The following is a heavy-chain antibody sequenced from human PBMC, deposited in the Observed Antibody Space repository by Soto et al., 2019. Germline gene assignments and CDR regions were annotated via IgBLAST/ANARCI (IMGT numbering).Heavy chain of an antibody. Sequence: GGSLRLSCAASGFTFSSFTMHWVRQAPGKGLEWVASISRSSIYRYYSDSLKGRVTISRDNAKNSLYLQMDSLRVEDTAIYYCAREELDYWGQGTLVTVSS. V-gene: IGHV3-21*01. CDR3: AREELDY. CDR2: ISRSSIYR. D-gene: IGHD1-1*01. CDR1: GFTFSSFT. J-gene: IGHJ4*02.